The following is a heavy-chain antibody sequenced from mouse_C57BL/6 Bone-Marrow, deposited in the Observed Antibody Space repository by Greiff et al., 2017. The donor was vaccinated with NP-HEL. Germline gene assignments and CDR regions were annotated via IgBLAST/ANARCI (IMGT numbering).Heavy chain of an antibody. Sequence: EVKLQESGEGLVKPGGSLKLSCAASGFTFSSYAMSWVRKTPEKRLEWVAYISSGGDYIYYADTVKGRFTISRDNARNTLYLQRSSLKSEDTAMYYCTRRPYYYGSSHWYVDVWGTGTTVTVSS. J-gene: IGHJ1*03. V-gene: IGHV5S21*01. CDR1: GFTFSSYA. D-gene: IGHD1-1*01. CDR3: TRRPYYYGSSHWYVDV. CDR2: ISSGGDYI.